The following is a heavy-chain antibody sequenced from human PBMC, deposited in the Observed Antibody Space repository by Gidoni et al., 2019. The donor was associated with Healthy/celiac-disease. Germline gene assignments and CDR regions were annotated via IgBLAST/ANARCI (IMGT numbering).Heavy chain of an antibody. D-gene: IGHD2-15*01. J-gene: IGHJ5*02. CDR2: INPNSGGT. CDR3: AREVVVVAAMGWFDP. V-gene: IGHV1-2*02. CDR1: GYTFTGYY. Sequence: QVQLVQSGAEVKKPGASVKVSCKASGYTFTGYYMHWVRQAPGQGLEWMGWINPNSGGTNYAQKFQGRVTMTRDTSISTAYMELSRLRSDDTAVYYCAREVVVVAAMGWFDPWGQGTLVTVSS.